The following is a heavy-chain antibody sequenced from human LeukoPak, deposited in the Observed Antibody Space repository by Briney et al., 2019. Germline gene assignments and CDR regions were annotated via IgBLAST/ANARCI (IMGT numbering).Heavy chain of an antibody. Sequence: GGSLRLSCAASGFPFSSYAMHWVRQAPGKGLEWVAVISYDGSNKYYADSVKGRFTISRDNSKNTLYLQMNSLRAEDTAVYYCAREAVVPAYGTTHFDYWGQGTLVTVSS. J-gene: IGHJ4*02. CDR3: AREAVVPAYGTTHFDY. V-gene: IGHV3-30-3*01. CDR2: ISYDGSNK. D-gene: IGHD2-2*01. CDR1: GFPFSSYA.